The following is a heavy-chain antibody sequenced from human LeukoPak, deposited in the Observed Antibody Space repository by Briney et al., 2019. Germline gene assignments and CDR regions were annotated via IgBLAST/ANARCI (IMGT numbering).Heavy chain of an antibody. J-gene: IGHJ4*02. D-gene: IGHD1-26*01. CDR3: AKDDPYYYVFDY. CDR1: GFTFSTYE. CDR2: ISSSGSTI. Sequence: GGSLRLSCAASGFTFSTYEMNWVRQAPGKGLEWVSYISSSGSTIYYADSVKGRFTISRDNAKNSLYLQMNSLRAEDTAVYYCAKDDPYYYVFDYWGQGTLVTVSS. V-gene: IGHV3-48*03.